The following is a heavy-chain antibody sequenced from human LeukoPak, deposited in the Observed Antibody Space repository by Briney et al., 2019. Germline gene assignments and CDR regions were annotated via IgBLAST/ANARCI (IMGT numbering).Heavy chain of an antibody. Sequence: ASVKVSCKASGYTFTSYGISWVRQAPGQGLEWMGWISAYNGNTNYAQKLQGRVTMTTDTSTSTAYMELRSLRSDDTAVYYCARAPRGFCSGGSCFDFWGQGTLVTVSS. J-gene: IGHJ4*02. CDR1: GYTFTSYG. CDR2: ISAYNGNT. CDR3: ARAPRGFCSGGSCFDF. D-gene: IGHD2-15*01. V-gene: IGHV1-18*01.